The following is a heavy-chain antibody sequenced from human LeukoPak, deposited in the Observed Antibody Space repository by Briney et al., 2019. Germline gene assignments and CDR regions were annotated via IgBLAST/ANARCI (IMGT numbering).Heavy chain of an antibody. CDR2: IKQDGSEK. V-gene: IGHV3-7*01. Sequence: GGSLRLSCAASGFTFSSYWMGWVRQAPGKGLEWVANIKQDGSEKYYADSVKGRFTISRDNSKNTLYLQMNSLRAEDTAVYYCARGSLTMVRGVITSYYFDYWGQGTLVTVSS. J-gene: IGHJ4*02. D-gene: IGHD3-10*01. CDR3: ARGSLTMVRGVITSYYFDY. CDR1: GFTFSSYW.